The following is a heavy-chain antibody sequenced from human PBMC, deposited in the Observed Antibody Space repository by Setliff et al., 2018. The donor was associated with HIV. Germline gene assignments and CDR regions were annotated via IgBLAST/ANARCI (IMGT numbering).Heavy chain of an antibody. CDR2: IGSSGNIM. CDR1: GFTFSSYE. V-gene: IGHV3-48*03. Sequence: GGSLRLSCAASGFTFSSYEMNWVRQAPGKGLEWLSYIGSSGNIMHYADSVKGRFTISRDNAKNSLYLQMNSLRADDAAVYYCARALYYYDSFDAFDIWGQGTMVTVSS. CDR3: ARALYYYDSFDAFDI. J-gene: IGHJ3*02. D-gene: IGHD3-22*01.